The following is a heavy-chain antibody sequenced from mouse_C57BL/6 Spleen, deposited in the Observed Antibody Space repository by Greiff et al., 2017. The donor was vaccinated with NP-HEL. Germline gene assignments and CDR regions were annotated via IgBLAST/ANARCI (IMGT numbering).Heavy chain of an antibody. CDR1: GYTFTSYW. D-gene: IGHD2-4*01. Sequence: VQLQQPGAELVKPGASVKLSCKASGYTFTSYWMHWVKQRPGQGLEWIGMIHPNSGSTNYNEKFKSKATLTVDKSSSTAYMQLSSLTSEDSAVYYCARGMDDYDWYFDVWGTGTTVTVSS. CDR3: ARGMDDYDWYFDV. CDR2: IHPNSGST. J-gene: IGHJ1*03. V-gene: IGHV1-64*01.